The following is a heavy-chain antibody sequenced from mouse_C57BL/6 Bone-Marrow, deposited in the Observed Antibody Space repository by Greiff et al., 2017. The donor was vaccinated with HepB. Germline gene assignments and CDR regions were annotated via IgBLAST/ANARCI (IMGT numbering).Heavy chain of an antibody. D-gene: IGHD2-4*01. V-gene: IGHV1-64*01. CDR3: ARRLPYFDY. CDR2: IHPNSGST. J-gene: IGHJ2*01. CDR1: GYTFTSYW. Sequence: QVQLQQPGAELVKPGASVKLSCKASGYTFTSYWMHWVKQRPGQGLEWIGMIHPNSGSTNYNEKFKGKATLTVDKSSSTAYMQLSSLTSEDSAVYYCARRLPYFDYWGQGTTLTVSS.